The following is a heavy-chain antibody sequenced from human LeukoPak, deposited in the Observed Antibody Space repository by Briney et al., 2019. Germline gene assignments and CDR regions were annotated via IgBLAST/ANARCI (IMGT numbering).Heavy chain of an antibody. V-gene: IGHV1-46*01. J-gene: IGHJ4*02. CDR1: GYTFTSYY. D-gene: IGHD2-15*01. Sequence: ASVKVSCKASGYTFTSYYMHWVRQAPGQGLEWMGIINPSGGSTSYAQKFQGRVPMTRDTSTGTVYMELSSLRSEDTAVYYCARASCSGGSCYSEYYFDYWGQGTLVTVSS. CDR2: INPSGGST. CDR3: ARASCSGGSCYSEYYFDY.